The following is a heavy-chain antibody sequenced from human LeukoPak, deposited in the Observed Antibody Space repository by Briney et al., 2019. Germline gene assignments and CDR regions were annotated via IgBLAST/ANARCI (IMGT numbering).Heavy chain of an antibody. J-gene: IGHJ6*02. CDR1: GFTFSSYE. Sequence: GGSLRLSCAASGFTFSSYEMNWVRQAPGKGLEWVSYISSSGSTIYYADSVKGRFTISRDNAKNSLYLQMNSLRAEDTAVYYCARTRGGPRKSASQAMDVWGQGTTVTVSS. D-gene: IGHD3-10*01. CDR3: ARTRGGPRKSASQAMDV. CDR2: ISSSGSTI. V-gene: IGHV3-48*03.